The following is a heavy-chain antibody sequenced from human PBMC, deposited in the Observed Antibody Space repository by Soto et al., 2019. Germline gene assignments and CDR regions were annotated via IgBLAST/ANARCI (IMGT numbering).Heavy chain of an antibody. CDR2: ISYDGSNK. Sequence: QVQLVESGGGVVQPGRSLRLSCAASGFTFSSYGMHWVRQAPGKGLEWVAVISYDGSNKYYADSVKGRFTISRDNSKNTLYLQMNSLRAEDTAVYYCAKDRYSPPLPYCTNGVCPLKSYGMDVWGQGTTVTVSS. CDR3: AKDRYSPPLPYCTNGVCPLKSYGMDV. CDR1: GFTFSSYG. D-gene: IGHD2-8*01. V-gene: IGHV3-30*18. J-gene: IGHJ6*02.